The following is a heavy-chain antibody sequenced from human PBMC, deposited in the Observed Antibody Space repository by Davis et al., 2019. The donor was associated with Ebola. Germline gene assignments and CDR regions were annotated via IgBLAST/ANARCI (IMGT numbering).Heavy chain of an antibody. D-gene: IGHD1-26*01. Sequence: SETLSLTCTVSGGSISSSSYYWGWIRQPPGKGLEWIGSIYYSGSTYYNPSLKSRVTISVDTSKNQFSLKLSSVTAADTAVYYCAKAYSGSHLLGTRSYYYGMDVWGQGTTVTVSS. J-gene: IGHJ6*02. CDR1: GGSISSSSYY. CDR2: IYYSGST. V-gene: IGHV4-39*01. CDR3: AKAYSGSHLLGTRSYYYGMDV.